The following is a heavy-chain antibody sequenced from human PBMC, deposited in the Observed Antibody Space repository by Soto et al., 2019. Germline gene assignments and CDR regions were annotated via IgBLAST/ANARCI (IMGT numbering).Heavy chain of an antibody. V-gene: IGHV1-2*02. CDR2: INPNSGGT. CDR1: GYTFTGYY. J-gene: IGHJ6*02. D-gene: IGHD6-6*01. Sequence: ASVKVSCKASGYTFTGYYMHWGRQAPGQGLEWMGWINPNSGGTNYAQKFQGRVTMTRDTSISTAYMELSRMRSDDTAVYYCARYGEYSSSSKYYYYSYYGMDVWGQGTTVTVSS. CDR3: ARYGEYSSSSKYYYYSYYGMDV.